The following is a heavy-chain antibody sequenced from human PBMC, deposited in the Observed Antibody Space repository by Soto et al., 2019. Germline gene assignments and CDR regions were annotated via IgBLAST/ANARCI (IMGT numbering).Heavy chain of an antibody. J-gene: IGHJ6*02. V-gene: IGHV3-21*01. CDR2: ISSTSSHI. CDR3: ARDPAADGYYGMDV. D-gene: IGHD6-13*01. Sequence: EVQLVESGGGLVKPGGSLRLSCVASEFRCSTYNMNWVRQGPGKGLEWVSFISSTSSHIHYADSVKGRFTISRDNAKNSLYLQMNSLRAEVTAVYYCARDPAADGYYGMDVWGQGTTVTVSS. CDR1: EFRCSTYN.